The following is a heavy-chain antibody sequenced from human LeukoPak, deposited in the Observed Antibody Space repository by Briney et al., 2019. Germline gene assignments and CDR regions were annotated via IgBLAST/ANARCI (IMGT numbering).Heavy chain of an antibody. V-gene: IGHV3-30*02. J-gene: IGHJ4*02. CDR3: AKGGTTVTTGLFDY. CDR2: IRYDGINK. D-gene: IGHD4-17*01. CDR1: GFTFSSYG. Sequence: VGSLRLSCAASGFTFSSYGMHWVRQAPGKGLEWLAFIRYDGINKYYADSVKGRFTISRDNSKNTLYLQMNSLRAEDTAVYYCAKGGTTVTTGLFDYWGRGTLVTVSS.